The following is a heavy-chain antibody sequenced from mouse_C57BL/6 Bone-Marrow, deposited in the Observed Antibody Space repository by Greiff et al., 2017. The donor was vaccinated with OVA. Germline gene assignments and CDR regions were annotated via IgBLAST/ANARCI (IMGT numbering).Heavy chain of an antibody. Sequence: VQLQQSGAELVRPGASVKLSCKASGYTFTDYYINWVKQRPGQGLEWIARIYPGSGNTYYNEKFKGKATLTAEKSSSTAYMQLSSLTSEDSAVYVCAREGGAWFAYWGQGTLVTVSA. V-gene: IGHV1-76*01. J-gene: IGHJ3*01. CDR2: IYPGSGNT. CDR1: GYTFTDYY. CDR3: AREGGAWFAY.